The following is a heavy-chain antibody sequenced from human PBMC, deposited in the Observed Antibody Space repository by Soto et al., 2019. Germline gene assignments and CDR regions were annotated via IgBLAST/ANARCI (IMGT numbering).Heavy chain of an antibody. CDR3: ASTAAAGGSLDY. V-gene: IGHV4-38-2*01. Sequence: SETLSLTCAVSGYSSSSGYYWGWIRHPPGKGLEWIGSIYHSGSTYYNPSLKSRVTISVDTSKRQFSLKLSSVTAADTAVYYCASTAAAGGSLDYWGQGSLVTASS. D-gene: IGHD6-13*01. CDR2: IYHSGST. CDR1: GYSSSSGYY. J-gene: IGHJ4*02.